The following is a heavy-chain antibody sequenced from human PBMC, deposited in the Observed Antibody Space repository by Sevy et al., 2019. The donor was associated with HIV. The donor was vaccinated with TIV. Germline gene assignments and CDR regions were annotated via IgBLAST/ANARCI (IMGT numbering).Heavy chain of an antibody. CDR3: AIDPRDGGDY. CDR2: ISTGSTTI. D-gene: IGHD3-16*01. Sequence: GGSLRLSCAASGFIFSSYSMNWVRQAPGKGLEWISYISTGSTTIYYAHSVKGRFTVSRDNARSSLFLEMNSLRDEDTAVYYCAIDPRDGGDYWGQGTLVTVSS. CDR1: GFIFSSYS. J-gene: IGHJ4*02. V-gene: IGHV3-48*02.